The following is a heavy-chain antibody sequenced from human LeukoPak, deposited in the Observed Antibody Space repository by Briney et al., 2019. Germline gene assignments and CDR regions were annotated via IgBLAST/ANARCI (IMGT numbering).Heavy chain of an antibody. CDR1: GYTFTSYG. V-gene: IGHV1-18*01. CDR3: ARGPPRRDVYRRDSYMYV. D-gene: IGHD5-24*01. CDR2: TSVYNGNT. Sequence: GPSVKLSCKASGYTFTSYGTRWVRQAPGQGLEWMGWTSVYNGNTNYAQKLQGRVTMTTDTSTSTAYMELRSLRSDDTAVYYCARGPPRRDVYRRDSYMYVWGKGTTVTVSS. J-gene: IGHJ6*03.